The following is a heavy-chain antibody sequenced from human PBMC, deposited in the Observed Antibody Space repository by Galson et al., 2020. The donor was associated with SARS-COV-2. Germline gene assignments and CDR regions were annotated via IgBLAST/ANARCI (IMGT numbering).Heavy chain of an antibody. J-gene: IGHJ4*02. D-gene: IGHD5-12*01. CDR2: IYHTEDT. CDR3: ARDTRRPSDIVATTLPY. Sequence: SQTLSLTCAVSGDSISRSNWWNWARQSPTKGLEWIGEIYHTEDTNYNPSLKSRVTISVDKSKNQFSLKVRSVTAADTAVYYCARDTRRPSDIVATTLPYGGQGLLVTVS. V-gene: IGHV4-4*02. CDR1: GDSISRSNW.